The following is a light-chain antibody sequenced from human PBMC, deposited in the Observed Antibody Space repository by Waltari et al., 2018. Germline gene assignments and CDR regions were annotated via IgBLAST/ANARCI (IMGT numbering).Light chain of an antibody. CDR1: HDISSH. Sequence: IQLTQSPSSLSASVGDRVTISCRASHDISSHLAWYQQKPGKAPTLLIYPASTLESGVPSRFSGSGSGTEFTLTITSLQPEDFATYFCQDLHDYPVFGPGTKV. J-gene: IGKJ3*01. CDR2: PAS. CDR3: QDLHDYPV. V-gene: IGKV1-9*01.